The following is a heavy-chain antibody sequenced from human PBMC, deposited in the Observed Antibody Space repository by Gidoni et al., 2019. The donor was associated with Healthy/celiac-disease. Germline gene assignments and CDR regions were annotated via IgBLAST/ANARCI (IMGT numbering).Heavy chain of an antibody. CDR1: GGSISSYY. CDR3: ARDHSSGWYVWFDP. D-gene: IGHD6-19*01. V-gene: IGHV4-59*01. Sequence: QVQLQESGPGLVKPSETLSLTCTVSGGSISSYYWSWIRQPPGKGLEWIGYIYYSGSTNYNPSLKSRVTISVDTSKNQFSLKLSSVTAADTAVYYCARDHSSGWYVWFDPWGQGTLVTVSS. J-gene: IGHJ5*02. CDR2: IYYSGST.